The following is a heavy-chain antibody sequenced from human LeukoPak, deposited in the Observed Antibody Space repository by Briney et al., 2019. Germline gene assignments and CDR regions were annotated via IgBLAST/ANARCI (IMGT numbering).Heavy chain of an antibody. CDR3: AKVQEMDTILPPFHY. CDR2: ISGSGGNT. J-gene: IGHJ4*02. CDR1: GFTFSNYA. D-gene: IGHD5-24*01. Sequence: DPGGSLRLSCAASGFTFSNYAMSWVRQGPGKGLEWVSAISGSGGNTFYADSVKGRFTISRDNSKNTLYLQVNSLRAAGTAIYYCAKVQEMDTILPPFHYWGQGTLVTVSS. V-gene: IGHV3-23*01.